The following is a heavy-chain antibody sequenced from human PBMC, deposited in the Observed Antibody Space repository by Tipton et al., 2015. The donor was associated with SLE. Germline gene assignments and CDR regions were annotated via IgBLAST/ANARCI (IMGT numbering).Heavy chain of an antibody. V-gene: IGHV4-39*01. CDR2: IYYSGST. Sequence: LRLSCTVSGGSISSGSYYWSWIRQPARKGLEWIGSIYYSGSTHYNPSLKSRVTISVDTSKNQFSLKLSSVTAADTAVYYCARLLYTSNWYNPLGYFQYWGQGTLVTVSS. D-gene: IGHD6-13*01. CDR1: GGSISSGSYY. J-gene: IGHJ1*01. CDR3: ARLLYTSNWYNPLGYFQY.